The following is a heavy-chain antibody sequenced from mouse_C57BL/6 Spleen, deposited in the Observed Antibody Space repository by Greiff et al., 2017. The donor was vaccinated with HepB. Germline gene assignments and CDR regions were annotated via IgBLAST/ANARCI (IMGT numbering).Heavy chain of an antibody. D-gene: IGHD1-1*01. CDR2: ISDGGSYT. CDR3: AREDYYSRAMDY. Sequence: EVQVVESGGGLVKPGGSLKLSCAASGFTFSSYAMSWVRQTPEKRLEWVATISDGGSYTYYPDNVKGRFTISRDNAKNNLYLQMSHLKSEDTAMYYCAREDYYSRAMDYWGQGTSVTVSS. J-gene: IGHJ4*01. V-gene: IGHV5-4*01. CDR1: GFTFSSYA.